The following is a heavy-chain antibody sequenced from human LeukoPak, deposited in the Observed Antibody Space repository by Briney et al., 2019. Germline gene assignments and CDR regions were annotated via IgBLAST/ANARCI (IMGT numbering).Heavy chain of an antibody. J-gene: IGHJ4*02. D-gene: IGHD3-3*01. Sequence: SETLSLTCAVSAYSISSGYYWGWIRQPPGKGLEWIGSIYHSGSTHYNPSLKSRVTISLDTSKNQFSLKLSSVTAADTAVYYCARVGAGWSGTFHFDYWGQGTLVTVSS. CDR1: AYSISSGYY. CDR2: IYHSGST. CDR3: ARVGAGWSGTFHFDY. V-gene: IGHV4-38-2*01.